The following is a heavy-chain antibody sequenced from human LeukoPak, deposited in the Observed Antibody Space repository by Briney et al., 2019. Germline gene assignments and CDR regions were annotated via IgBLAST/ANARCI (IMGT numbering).Heavy chain of an antibody. CDR3: ARGFFSGSSGPDY. CDR2: INPNSGGT. V-gene: IGHV1-2*02. J-gene: IGHJ4*02. D-gene: IGHD3-10*01. CDR1: GYTFTNYG. Sequence: GASVKVSCKASGYTFTNYGITWVRQAPGQGLEWMGWINPNSGGTNYAQKFQGRVTMTRDTSISTAYMELSRLRSDDTAVYYCARGFFSGSSGPDYWGQGTLVTVSS.